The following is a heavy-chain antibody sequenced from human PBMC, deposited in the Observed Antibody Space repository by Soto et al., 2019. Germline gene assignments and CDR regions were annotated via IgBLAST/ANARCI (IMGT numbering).Heavy chain of an antibody. V-gene: IGHV4-30-4*08. CDR3: AGFGVGDRDDK. D-gene: IGHD2-8*01. CDR1: GGSIISGGHY. Sequence: TLSLTCTVSGGSIISGGHYWTWVRQHPGKGLEWMGYISHSETTYYSPALKNRIIISSDFSMNQFSLRLNSVTAADTAVYFCAGFGVGDRDDKWGQGTLVTVSS. J-gene: IGHJ4*02. CDR2: ISHSETT.